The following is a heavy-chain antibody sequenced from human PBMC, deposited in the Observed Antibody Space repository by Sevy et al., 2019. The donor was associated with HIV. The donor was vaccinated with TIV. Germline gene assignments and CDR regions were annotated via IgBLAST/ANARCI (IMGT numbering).Heavy chain of an antibody. CDR3: VCDSDQ. CDR1: GGSISSGRYY. Sequence: SETLSLTCTVSGGSISSGRYYWGWIRQPAGKGLEWFGRFDNSGGTNYNPSLNSRVIISVDTSKNQFFLKLTSVTAADTAVYYCVCDSDQWGQGILVTVSS. CDR2: FDNSGGT. V-gene: IGHV4-61*02. J-gene: IGHJ4*02.